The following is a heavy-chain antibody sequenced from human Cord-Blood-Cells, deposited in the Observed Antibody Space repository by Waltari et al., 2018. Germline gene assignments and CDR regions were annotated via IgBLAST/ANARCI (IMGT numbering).Heavy chain of an antibody. D-gene: IGHD6-25*01. CDR3: GSAAAFLIDY. CDR2: ISYSGRT. Sequence: QLQLQESGPGLVKPSETLSLTCTVSGGSISSSSYYWGWIRQPPGKGLEWIGVISYSGRTYFNPPLKSRVTISVDTSRNQFSLKLSSVTAADTAVYYCGSAAAFLIDYWGQGTLVTVSA. J-gene: IGHJ4*02. V-gene: IGHV4-39*01. CDR1: GGSISSSSYY.